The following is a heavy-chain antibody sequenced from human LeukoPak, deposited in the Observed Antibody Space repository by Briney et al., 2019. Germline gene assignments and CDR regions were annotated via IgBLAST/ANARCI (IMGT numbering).Heavy chain of an antibody. V-gene: IGHV4-59*01. CDR3: ASGNTYYCSSGRYLYWYFDL. Sequence: SETLSLTCTVSGGSISSYYWSWSRQPPGKGLGWDGCSYYSGSTNYNPALKSRVTMSVDTSKNQFLLKLTSETAANTAVDYCASGNTYYCSSGRYLYWYFDLWGRGTLVTVSS. J-gene: IGHJ2*01. CDR2: SYYSGST. CDR1: GGSISSYY. D-gene: IGHD3-10*01.